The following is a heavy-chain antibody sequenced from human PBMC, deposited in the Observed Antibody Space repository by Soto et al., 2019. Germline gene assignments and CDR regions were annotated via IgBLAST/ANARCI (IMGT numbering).Heavy chain of an antibody. Sequence: PGGSLRLSCVVSGFTVSSNYMSWVRQAPGKGLEWVSVIYSGGSTYYADSVKGRFTISRDNSKNTLYLQMNSLRAEDSSVFYCARDPYYWGQGTLVTVSS. CDR2: IYSGGST. V-gene: IGHV3-66*01. CDR3: ARDPYY. CDR1: GFTVSSNY. J-gene: IGHJ4*02.